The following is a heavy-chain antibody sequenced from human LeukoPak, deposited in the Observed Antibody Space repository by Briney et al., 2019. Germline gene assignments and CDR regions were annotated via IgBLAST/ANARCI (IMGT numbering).Heavy chain of an antibody. D-gene: IGHD1-14*01. Sequence: ASVKVSCKASGYTFTSYYMHWVRQAPGQGLERMGIINPSGGSTSYAQKFQGRVTMTRDTSTSTVYMELSSLRSEDTAVYYCARDLAGTRVYYYYGMDVWGQGTTVTVSS. J-gene: IGHJ6*02. CDR3: ARDLAGTRVYYYYGMDV. CDR2: INPSGGST. V-gene: IGHV1-46*01. CDR1: GYTFTSYY.